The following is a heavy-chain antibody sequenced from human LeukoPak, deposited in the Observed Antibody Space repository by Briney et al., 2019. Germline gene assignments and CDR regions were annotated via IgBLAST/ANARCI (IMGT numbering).Heavy chain of an antibody. CDR1: GFTFSSYS. V-gene: IGHV3-21*01. CDR3: ARSSATVLAFDI. D-gene: IGHD4-17*01. Sequence: GGSLRLSCAASGFTFSSYSMNWVRQAPGKGLEWVSSISSSSSYIYYADSVKGRFTISRDNAKNSLYLQMNSLRAEDTAVYYCARSSATVLAFDIWGQGTMVTVSS. J-gene: IGHJ3*02. CDR2: ISSSSSYI.